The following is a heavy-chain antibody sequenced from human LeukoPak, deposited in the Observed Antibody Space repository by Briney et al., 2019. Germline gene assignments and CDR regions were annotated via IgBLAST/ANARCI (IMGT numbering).Heavy chain of an antibody. J-gene: IGHJ4*02. CDR3: ARQRLYSSSWWSFDY. V-gene: IGHV5-51*01. CDR1: GYSFTSYW. Sequence: GESLKISCKGSGYSFTSYWIGWVRQMPGKGLEWMGIIYPGDSDTRYSPSFQGQVTISDDKSISTAYLQWSRLKASDTAMYYCARQRLYSSSWWSFDYWGQGTLVTVSS. D-gene: IGHD6-13*01. CDR2: IYPGDSDT.